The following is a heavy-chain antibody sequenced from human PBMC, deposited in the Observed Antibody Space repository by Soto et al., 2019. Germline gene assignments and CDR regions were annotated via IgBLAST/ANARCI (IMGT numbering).Heavy chain of an antibody. CDR1: GFSFSSYA. D-gene: IGHD6-6*01. Sequence: QVQLVETGGGVVQPGRSLRLSCAASGFSFSSYAMHWVRQAPGKGLEWVANIVHDGSNKDYADSVKGRFTISRDNSKNTLYVQMNSLRAEDTAVYYCASGLYSSYAFDIWGQGTMVTVSS. CDR3: ASGLYSSYAFDI. CDR2: IVHDGSNK. V-gene: IGHV3-30*04. J-gene: IGHJ3*02.